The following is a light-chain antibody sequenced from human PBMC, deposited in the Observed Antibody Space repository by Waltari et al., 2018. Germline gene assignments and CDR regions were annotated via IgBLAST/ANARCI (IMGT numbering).Light chain of an antibody. V-gene: IGKV1-5*03. Sequence: DIQMTQSPSTLSASVGDRVTITCRASQSIDSWLAWYQQKPGKAHNLLIYKASILHSGVPSRFSGRGSGTEFTLTISSLQPDDFAAYYCQQYHSSSRTFGQGTNVEMK. CDR3: QQYHSSSRT. CDR2: KAS. CDR1: QSIDSW. J-gene: IGKJ1*01.